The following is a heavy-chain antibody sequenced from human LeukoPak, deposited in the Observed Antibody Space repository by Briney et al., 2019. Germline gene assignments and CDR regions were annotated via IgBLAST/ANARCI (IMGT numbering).Heavy chain of an antibody. Sequence: RASVKVSCKASGYTLTGYYMHWVRQAPGQGLEWMGWINPNSGGTNYAQKFKGRVTMTRDTSISTAYMELSRLRSDDTAVYYCARVPGGRAAAGTVIYYMDVWGKGTTVTVSS. V-gene: IGHV1-2*02. CDR2: INPNSGGT. J-gene: IGHJ6*03. CDR1: GYTLTGYY. D-gene: IGHD6-13*01. CDR3: ARVPGGRAAAGTVIYYMDV.